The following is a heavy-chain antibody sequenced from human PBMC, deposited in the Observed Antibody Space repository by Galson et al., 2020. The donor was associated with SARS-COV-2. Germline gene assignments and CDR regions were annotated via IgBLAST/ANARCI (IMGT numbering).Heavy chain of an antibody. CDR1: GFTFSSYS. CDR3: ARDTPYQWLVPHDAFDI. V-gene: IGHV3-21*01. J-gene: IGHJ3*02. D-gene: IGHD6-19*01. Sequence: LSLTCAASGFTFSSYSMNWVRQAPGKGLEWVSSISSSSSYIYYADSVKGRFTISRDNAKNSLYLQMNSLRAEDTAVYYCARDTPYQWLVPHDAFDIWGQGTMVTVSS. CDR2: ISSSSSYI.